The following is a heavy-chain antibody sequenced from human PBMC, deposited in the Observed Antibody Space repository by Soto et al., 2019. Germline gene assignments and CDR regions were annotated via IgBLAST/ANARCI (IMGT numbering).Heavy chain of an antibody. V-gene: IGHV4-59*01. D-gene: IGHD6-19*01. Sequence: PSETLSLTCTVSGGSISSYYWSWIRQPPGKGLEWIGYIYYSGSTNYNPSLKSRVTISVDTSKNQFSLKLSSVTAADTAVYYCARVSSSGWYEFQHWGQGTLVTVSS. CDR2: IYYSGST. CDR1: GGSISSYY. J-gene: IGHJ1*01. CDR3: ARVSSSGWYEFQH.